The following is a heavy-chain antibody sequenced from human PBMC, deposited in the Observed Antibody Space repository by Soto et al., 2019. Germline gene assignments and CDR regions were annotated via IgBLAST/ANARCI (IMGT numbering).Heavy chain of an antibody. Sequence: GGSLRLSCAASAFTFSDHAMDWLRQSPGTGLEWVGRIRNKANRYNTEYAASVKGRFTISRDDSKNSVYLHMSSLKASDTAMYYCARHDSYDSSGYLDYWGQGTLVTVSS. CDR3: ARHDSYDSSGYLDY. CDR1: AFTFSDHA. D-gene: IGHD3-22*01. CDR2: IRNKANRYNT. J-gene: IGHJ4*02. V-gene: IGHV3-72*01.